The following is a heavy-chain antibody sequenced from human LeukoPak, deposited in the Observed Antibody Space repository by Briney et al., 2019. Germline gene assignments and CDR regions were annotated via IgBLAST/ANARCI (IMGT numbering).Heavy chain of an antibody. Sequence: SVKVSCKASGGTFSSYAISWVRQAPGQGLEWMGGIIPIFGTANYAQKFQGRVTITADESTSTAYMELSSLRSEDTAVYYCARVGPSLRFLEWAEVNWFDPWGQGTLVTVSS. D-gene: IGHD3-3*01. V-gene: IGHV1-69*13. CDR3: ARVGPSLRFLEWAEVNWFDP. CDR2: IIPIFGTA. CDR1: GGTFSSYA. J-gene: IGHJ5*02.